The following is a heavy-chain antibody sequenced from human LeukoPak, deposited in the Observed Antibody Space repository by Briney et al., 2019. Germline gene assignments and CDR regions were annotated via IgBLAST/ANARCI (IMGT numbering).Heavy chain of an antibody. CDR2: IYYSGST. CDR3: ARYHYDFWSGYYSGSPPVYGMDV. CDR1: GGSISSYY. J-gene: IGHJ6*02. D-gene: IGHD3-3*01. V-gene: IGHV4-39*01. Sequence: SETLSLTCTVSGGSISSYYWSWIRQPPGKGLEWIGSIYYSGSTYYNPSLKSRVTISVDTSKNQFSLKLSSVTAADTAVYYCARYHYDFWSGYYSGSPPVYGMDVWGQGTTVTVSS.